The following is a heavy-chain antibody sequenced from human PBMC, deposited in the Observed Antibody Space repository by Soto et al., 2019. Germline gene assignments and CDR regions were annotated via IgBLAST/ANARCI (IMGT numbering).Heavy chain of an antibody. CDR1: GLSLDTGGGA. J-gene: IGHJ5*02. CDR2: IYAYGSE. CDR3: AHRRSEAIRCFFDP. V-gene: IGHV2-5*01. Sequence: QITLKESGPTLVKPTQTLTLTCTFSGLSLDTGGGAVGWIRQAPGKALEWLAVIYAYGSEHYSPSLQNRLSITKDTSRNQVVLTMTNMDPVDTATYYCAHRRSEAIRCFFDPWGQGILITVSS. D-gene: IGHD6-19*01.